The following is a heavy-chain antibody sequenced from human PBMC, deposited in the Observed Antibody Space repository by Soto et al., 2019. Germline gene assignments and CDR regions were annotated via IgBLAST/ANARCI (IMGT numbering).Heavy chain of an antibody. CDR1: GGSINSYF. CDR2: IYYSGST. CDR3: ASHSSSWGYFDY. J-gene: IGHJ4*02. V-gene: IGHV4-59*01. D-gene: IGHD6-13*01. Sequence: QVQLQESGPGLVKPSETLSLTCSVSGGSINSYFWSWIRQPPGKGLKWIGYIYYSGSTDYNPSLKSRVTISLDTSKNQFSRKLTSVTAADTAVYYCASHSSSWGYFDYWGQGTLVTVSS.